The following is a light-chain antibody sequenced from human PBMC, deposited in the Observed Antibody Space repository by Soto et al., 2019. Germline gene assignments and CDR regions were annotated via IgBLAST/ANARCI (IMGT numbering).Light chain of an antibody. V-gene: IGLV2-14*01. CDR2: DVS. CDR3: SSYTSISTVV. CDR1: SSDVGGYKY. J-gene: IGLJ2*01. Sequence: QSALTQPASVSGSPGQSITISCTGTSSDVGGYKYVSWYQQHPGKAPKLMIYDVSNRPSGVSNRFSGSKSGNTASLTISGLQAEDEADYYCSSYTSISTVVFGGGTKLTVI.